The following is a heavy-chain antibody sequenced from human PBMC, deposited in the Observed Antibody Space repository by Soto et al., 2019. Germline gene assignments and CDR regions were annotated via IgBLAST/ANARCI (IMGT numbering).Heavy chain of an antibody. V-gene: IGHV4-59*13. CDR1: GASFSGGY. CDR3: AVWSALTQYYFDS. D-gene: IGHD3-3*01. CDR2: AYYSGTT. J-gene: IGHJ4*01. Sequence: SETLSLTCAVSGASFSGGYWSWIRQPPGKGLEWIGYAYYSGTTVYNPSLKSRVSISVXXXXXXVXLXLXXVTAAXTAVYYCAVWSALTQYYFDSWGHGTLVTVSS.